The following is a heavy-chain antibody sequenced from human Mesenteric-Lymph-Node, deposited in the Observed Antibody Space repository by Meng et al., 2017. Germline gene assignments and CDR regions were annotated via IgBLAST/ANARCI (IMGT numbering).Heavy chain of an antibody. Sequence: GESLKISCAASGFTVSSNYMNWVRQAPGKGLEWVSAISGSGGSTYYADSVKGRFTISRDNSKNTLYLQMNSLRAEDTAVYYCAKGETVRGTLYYYYYYGMDVWGQGTTVTVSS. CDR3: AKGETVRGTLYYYYYYGMDV. CDR2: ISGSGGST. D-gene: IGHD3-10*01. J-gene: IGHJ6*02. V-gene: IGHV3-23*01. CDR1: GFTVSSNY.